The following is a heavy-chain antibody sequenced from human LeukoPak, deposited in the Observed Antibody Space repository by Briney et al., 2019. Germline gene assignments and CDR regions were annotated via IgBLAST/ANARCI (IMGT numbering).Heavy chain of an antibody. D-gene: IGHD3-3*01. CDR2: INHSGST. J-gene: IGHJ3*02. Sequence: SETLSLTCAVYGGSFSGYYWSWIRQPPGKGLEWIGEINHSGSTNYNPSLKSRVTISVDTSKNQFSLKLSSVTAADTAVYYCARVWGHDFWGGAFDIWGQGTMVTVSS. V-gene: IGHV4-34*01. CDR3: ARVWGHDFWGGAFDI. CDR1: GGSFSGYY.